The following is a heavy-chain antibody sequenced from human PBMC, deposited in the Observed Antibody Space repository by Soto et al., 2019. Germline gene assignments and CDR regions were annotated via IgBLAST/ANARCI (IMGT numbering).Heavy chain of an antibody. CDR1: GYTFTGYY. CDR3: ARETMITFGGVIVKGDWFDP. V-gene: IGHV1-2*02. J-gene: IGHJ5*02. D-gene: IGHD3-16*02. CDR2: ISPNSGGT. Sequence: GASVKVSCKASGYTFTGYYMHWVRQAPGQGLEWMGWISPNSGGTNYAQKFQGRVTMTRDTSISTAYMELSRLRSDDTAVYYCARETMITFGGVIVKGDWFDPWGQGTLVTVSS.